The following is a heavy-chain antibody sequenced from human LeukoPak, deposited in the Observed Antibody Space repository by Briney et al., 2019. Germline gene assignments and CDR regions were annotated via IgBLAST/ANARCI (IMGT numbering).Heavy chain of an antibody. CDR1: GFTFSSYW. J-gene: IGHJ4*02. CDR3: TREYLTVSYFDY. CDR2: IKQDGSEQ. V-gene: IGHV3-7*05. Sequence: GGSLRLSCAASGFTFSSYWMSWVRQAPGKGLEWVANIKQDGSEQYYVDSVRGRFTISRDNAKNSLFLQMNSLRGEDTAVYYCTREYLTVSYFDYWGQGTLVTVSS. D-gene: IGHD4-11*01.